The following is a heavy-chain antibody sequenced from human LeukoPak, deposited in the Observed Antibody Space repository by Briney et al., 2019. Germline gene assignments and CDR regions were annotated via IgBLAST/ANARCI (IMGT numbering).Heavy chain of an antibody. CDR2: IRYDGSNK. CDR3: AKEGYYDSSGLLDY. Sequence: GGSLRLSCAASGFTFSSYGMHWVRQAPGKGLEWVAFIRYDGSNKYYADSVEGRFTISRDNSKNTLYLQMNSLRAEDTAVYYCAKEGYYDSSGLLDYWGQGTLVTVSS. CDR1: GFTFSSYG. J-gene: IGHJ4*02. V-gene: IGHV3-30*02. D-gene: IGHD3-22*01.